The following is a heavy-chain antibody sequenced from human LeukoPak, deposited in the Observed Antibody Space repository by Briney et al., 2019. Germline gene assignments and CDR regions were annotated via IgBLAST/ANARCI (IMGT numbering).Heavy chain of an antibody. Sequence: SVKVSCKSSGGTFSSYAIGWVRQAPGQGLEWMGRIIPILGIANYAQKFRGRVTITADKSTSTAYMELSSLRSEDTAVYYCARSYSRVGYYYYYGMDVWGQGTTVTVSS. CDR2: IIPILGIA. D-gene: IGHD4-11*01. V-gene: IGHV1-69*04. J-gene: IGHJ6*02. CDR1: GGTFSSYA. CDR3: ARSYSRVGYYYYYGMDV.